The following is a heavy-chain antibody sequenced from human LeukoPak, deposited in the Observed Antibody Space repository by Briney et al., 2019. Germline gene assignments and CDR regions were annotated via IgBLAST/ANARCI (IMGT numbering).Heavy chain of an antibody. D-gene: IGHD4-11*01. CDR1: GFTFSSYS. Sequence: GGSLILSCAASGFTFSSYSMNWVRQAPGKGLEWVSSISSSSSYIYYADSVKGRFTISRDNAKNSLYLQMNSLRAEDTAVYYCARDDYSNYYMDVWGKGTTVTVSS. J-gene: IGHJ6*03. CDR2: ISSSSSYI. V-gene: IGHV3-21*01. CDR3: ARDDYSNYYMDV.